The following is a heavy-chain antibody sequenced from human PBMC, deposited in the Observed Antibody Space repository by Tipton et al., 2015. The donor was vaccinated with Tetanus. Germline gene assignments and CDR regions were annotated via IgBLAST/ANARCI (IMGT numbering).Heavy chain of an antibody. CDR2: ISGRDIGT. Sequence: GSLRLSCAASGFTFSTYAMSWVRQAPGKGLEWVSSISGRDIGTYYADSVKGRFTISRDNSNNTLSLQMDSLRGDDTAVYYCARDQGSGNYYLVGVGYWGQGIPATVSS. V-gene: IGHV3-23*01. D-gene: IGHD3-10*01. J-gene: IGHJ4*02. CDR3: ARDQGSGNYYLVGVGY. CDR1: GFTFSTYA.